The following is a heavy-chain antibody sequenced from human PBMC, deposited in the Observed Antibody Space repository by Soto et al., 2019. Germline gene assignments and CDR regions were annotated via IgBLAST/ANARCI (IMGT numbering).Heavy chain of an antibody. Sequence: ASVKVSCKASGYTFTSYGISWVRQAPGQGLEWMGWISAYNGNTNYAQKLQGRVTMTTDTSTSTAYMELRSLRSDDTAVYYCARDAVSYSNYQNAYYYYYGMDVWGQGTTVTVS. J-gene: IGHJ6*02. CDR1: GYTFTSYG. V-gene: IGHV1-18*04. CDR2: ISAYNGNT. D-gene: IGHD4-4*01. CDR3: ARDAVSYSNYQNAYYYYYGMDV.